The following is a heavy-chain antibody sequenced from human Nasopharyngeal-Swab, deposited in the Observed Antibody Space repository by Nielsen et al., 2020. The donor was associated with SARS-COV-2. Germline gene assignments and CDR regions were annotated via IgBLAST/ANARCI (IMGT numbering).Heavy chain of an antibody. CDR3: AKVLGSSWYSNDWYFDL. J-gene: IGHJ2*01. Sequence: VRQAPGKGLGWVPAISGSGGSTYYADSVKGRFTISRDNSKNTLYLQMNSLRAEDTAVYYCAKVLGSSWYSNDWYFDLWGRGTLVTVS. V-gene: IGHV3-23*01. D-gene: IGHD6-13*01. CDR2: ISGSGGST.